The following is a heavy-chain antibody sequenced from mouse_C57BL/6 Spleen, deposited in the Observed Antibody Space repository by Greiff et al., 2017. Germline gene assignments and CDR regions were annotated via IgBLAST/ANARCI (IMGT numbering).Heavy chain of an antibody. CDR3: ARPHYYGSSYWYFDV. D-gene: IGHD1-1*01. CDR2: INPNNGGT. V-gene: IGHV1-26*01. J-gene: IGHJ1*03. CDR1: GYTFTDYY. Sequence: VQLQQSGPELVKPGASVKISCKASGYTFTDYYMNWVKQSHGKSLEWIGDINPNNGGTSYNQTFKGKATLTVDKSSSTAYMELRSLTSEDSAVYYCARPHYYGSSYWYFDVWGTGTTVTVSS.